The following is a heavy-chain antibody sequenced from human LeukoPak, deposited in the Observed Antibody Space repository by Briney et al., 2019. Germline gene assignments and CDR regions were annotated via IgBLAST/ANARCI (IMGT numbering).Heavy chain of an antibody. J-gene: IGHJ4*02. CDR1: GGSISSYY. CDR2: LHTSGST. CDR3: ATPDSSGYYYLY. D-gene: IGHD3-22*01. Sequence: SETLSLTCTVSGGSISSYYWSWIRQPAGEGLEWIGRLHTSGSTHYNPSLKSRVTMSVDTSKNQFSLKLSSVTAADTAVYYCATPDSSGYYYLYWGQGTLVTVSS. V-gene: IGHV4-4*07.